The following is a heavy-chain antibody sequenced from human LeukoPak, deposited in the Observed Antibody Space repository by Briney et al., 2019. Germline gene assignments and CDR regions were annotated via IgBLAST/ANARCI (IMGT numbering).Heavy chain of an antibody. J-gene: IGHJ4*02. V-gene: IGHV3-43*02. CDR1: GFTFDDYA. CDR3: AKDHNFDFSNSYFDY. Sequence: PGGSLRLSCAASGFTFDDYAMHWVRQPPGKGLEWVSLISGDGGSTSYADSVKGRFTISRDNSKNSLYLQMNSLRAEDTALYYCAKDHNFDFSNSYFDYWGQGTLVTVSS. D-gene: IGHD4-11*01. CDR2: ISGDGGST.